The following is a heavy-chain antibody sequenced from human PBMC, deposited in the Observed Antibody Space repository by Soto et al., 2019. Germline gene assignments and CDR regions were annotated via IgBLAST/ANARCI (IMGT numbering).Heavy chain of an antibody. CDR2: IIPILGIA. CDR3: ARHFWSGYLPALFEY. V-gene: IGHV1-69*02. Sequence: SSVKVSCKASECTFSSYTSSGGRQPPGQGLEWMGRIIPILGIANYAQKFQGRVTITADKSTSTAYMELSCLRSEDTAVYYCARHFWSGYLPALFEYWGKGPLVPVSS. D-gene: IGHD3-3*02. CDR1: ECTFSSYT. J-gene: IGHJ4*02.